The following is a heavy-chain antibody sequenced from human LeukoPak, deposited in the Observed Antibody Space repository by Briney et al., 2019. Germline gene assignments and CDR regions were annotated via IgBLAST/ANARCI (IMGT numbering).Heavy chain of an antibody. D-gene: IGHD4-17*01. CDR2: IYTSGST. V-gene: IGHV4-61*02. CDR3: ARVSDYGDYTSLLFDY. J-gene: IGHJ4*02. Sequence: SETLSLTCTVSGGSISSGSYYWSWIRQPAGKGLEWIGRIYTSGSTNYNPSLKSRVTISVDTSKNQFSLKLSSVTAADTAVYYCARVSDYGDYTSLLFDYWGQGTLVTVSS. CDR1: GGSISSGSYY.